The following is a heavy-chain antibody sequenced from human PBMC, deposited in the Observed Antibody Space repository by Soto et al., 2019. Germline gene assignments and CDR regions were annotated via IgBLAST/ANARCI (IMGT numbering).Heavy chain of an antibody. CDR3: ARSYGETYYYDSSGYLFHY. D-gene: IGHD3-22*01. V-gene: IGHV3-21*01. J-gene: IGHJ4*02. CDR1: GFTFSSYS. Sequence: PGGSLRLSCAASGFTFSSYSMNWVRQAPGKGLEWVSSISSSSSYIYYADSVKGRFTISRDNAKNSLYLQMNSLRAEDTAVYYCARSYGETYYYDSSGYLFHYSGPGTMVTV. CDR2: ISSSSSYI.